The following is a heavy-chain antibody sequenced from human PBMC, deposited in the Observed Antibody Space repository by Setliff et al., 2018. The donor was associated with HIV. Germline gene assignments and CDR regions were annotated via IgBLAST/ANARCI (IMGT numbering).Heavy chain of an antibody. D-gene: IGHD2-15*01. CDR3: ARDDRAYCSGGSCYRPLIYYFYYMDV. CDR2: INPDSGGA. Sequence: GASVKVSCKASGYTFTDYYMQWVRQAPGQGLEWMGRINPDSGGANYAQKFQGRVTMTRDTSISTAYMELSSLRSDDTAVYYCARDDRAYCSGGSCYRPLIYYFYYMDVWGKGTTVTVSS. V-gene: IGHV1-2*06. J-gene: IGHJ6*03. CDR1: GYTFTDYY.